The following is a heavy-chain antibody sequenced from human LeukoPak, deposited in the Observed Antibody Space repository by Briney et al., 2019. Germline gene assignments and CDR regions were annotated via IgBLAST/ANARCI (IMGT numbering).Heavy chain of an antibody. D-gene: IGHD2-15*01. Sequence: ASVKVSCKASGYTFSGYYMHWVRQAPGQGLEWMGRINPNSGGTNYAQKFQGRVTMTRDTSISTAYMELSRLRSDDTAVYYCAREGIEDSHFDYWGQGTLVTVSS. J-gene: IGHJ4*02. CDR1: GYTFSGYY. CDR3: AREGIEDSHFDY. V-gene: IGHV1-2*06. CDR2: INPNSGGT.